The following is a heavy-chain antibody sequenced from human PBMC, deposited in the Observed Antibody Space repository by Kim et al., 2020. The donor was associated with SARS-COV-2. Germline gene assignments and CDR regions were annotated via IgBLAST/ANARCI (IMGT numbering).Heavy chain of an antibody. CDR3: ARANYYGSGSYYTANYYFDY. D-gene: IGHD3-10*01. J-gene: IGHJ4*02. V-gene: IGHV1-69*13. Sequence: SVKVSCKASGGTFSSYAISWVRQAPGQGLEWMGGIIPIFGTANYAQKFQGRVTITADESTSTAYMELSSLRSEDTAVYYCARANYYGSGSYYTANYYFDYWGQGTLVTVSS. CDR2: IIPIFGTA. CDR1: GGTFSSYA.